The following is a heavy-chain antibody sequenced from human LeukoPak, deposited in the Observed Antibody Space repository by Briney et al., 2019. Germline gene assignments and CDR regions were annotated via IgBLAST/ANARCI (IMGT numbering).Heavy chain of an antibody. J-gene: IGHJ2*01. CDR3: AGYGNYWDWYFDL. V-gene: IGHV4-59*01. Sequence: SETLSLTCTVSGGSISSYYWSWIRQPPGKGLEWIGYIHYSGSTNHNPSPKSRVTISIDTSKNQISLRLTSVTAADTAVYYCAGYGNYWDWYFDLWGRGTLVTVSS. CDR1: GGSISSYY. D-gene: IGHD4-11*01. CDR2: IHYSGST.